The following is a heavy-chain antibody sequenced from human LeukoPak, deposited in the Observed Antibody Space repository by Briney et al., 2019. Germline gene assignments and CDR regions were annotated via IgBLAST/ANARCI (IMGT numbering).Heavy chain of an antibody. CDR1: GFTFRTYW. V-gene: IGHV3-7*01. D-gene: IGHD3-22*01. Sequence: PGGSLRLSCAASGFTFRTYWMIWVRQAPGKGLEWVATINQDGSDKYYVDSVKGRFTISRDNAKNSLSLQMNSLRAEDTAVYYCARDRGNHYYDSSEDAFDIWGQGTMVTVSS. CDR2: INQDGSDK. J-gene: IGHJ3*02. CDR3: ARDRGNHYYDSSEDAFDI.